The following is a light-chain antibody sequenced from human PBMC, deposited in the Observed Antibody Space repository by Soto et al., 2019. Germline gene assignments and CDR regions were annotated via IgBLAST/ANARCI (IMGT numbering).Light chain of an antibody. CDR1: QRISTW. J-gene: IGKJ1*01. Sequence: DIQITQSPSTLSSSFGDVVTITFRASQRISTWLAWYQQKPGKAPKLLIYDASALPRGVPSRFSGSGSGTEFTLTISSLQPDDFATYYCQQYNSYWTFGQGTKVDIK. V-gene: IGKV1-5*01. CDR3: QQYNSYWT. CDR2: DAS.